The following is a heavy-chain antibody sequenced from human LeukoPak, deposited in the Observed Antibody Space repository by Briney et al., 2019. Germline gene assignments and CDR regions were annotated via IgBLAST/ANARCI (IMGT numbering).Heavy chain of an antibody. CDR1: GDSISRYY. CDR2: IYYTGTT. J-gene: IGHJ4*02. V-gene: IGHV4-59*01. Sequence: SETLSLTCTVSGDSISRYYWSWIRQPPGKGLEWIGYIYYTGTTNYNLSLKSRVTITVDTSKNQFSLRLSSVTAADTAVYYSATTSRDFLSGFDYWGQGTLVTVSS. D-gene: IGHD3-3*01. CDR3: ATTSRDFLSGFDY.